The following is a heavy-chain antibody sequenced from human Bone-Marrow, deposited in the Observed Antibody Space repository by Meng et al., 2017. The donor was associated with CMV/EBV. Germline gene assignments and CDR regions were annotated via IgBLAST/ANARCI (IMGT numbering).Heavy chain of an antibody. D-gene: IGHD1-7*01. Sequence: SVKVSCKASGYTFTGYYIHWVRQAPGQGLEWMGWINPNSGGTNYAQKFQGRVTMTRDTSISTAYMELSRLTSDDTAVYYCARSYNWNYYDLDYWGQGTLVTVSS. CDR2: INPNSGGT. CDR3: ARSYNWNYYDLDY. V-gene: IGHV1-2*02. CDR1: GYTFTGYY. J-gene: IGHJ4*02.